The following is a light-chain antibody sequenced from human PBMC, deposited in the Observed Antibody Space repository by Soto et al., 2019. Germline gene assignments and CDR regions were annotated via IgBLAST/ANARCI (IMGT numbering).Light chain of an antibody. CDR2: GAS. V-gene: IGKV3-11*01. CDR1: ERLSSVY. J-gene: IGKJ5*01. CDR3: QHHSNRPPIT. Sequence: EIVLTQSPGTLSLSPGERATLSCRASERLSSVYLAWYQQRPGQPPRLLIYGASNRATGIPGRFSGSGSGTDFTLTISSLEPEDFAVYYCQHHSNRPPITLGQGTRLEIK.